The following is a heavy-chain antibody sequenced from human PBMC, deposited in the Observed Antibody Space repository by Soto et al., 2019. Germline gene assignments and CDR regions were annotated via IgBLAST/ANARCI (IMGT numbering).Heavy chain of an antibody. D-gene: IGHD6-6*01. CDR2: INPNSGGT. V-gene: IGHV1-2*04. J-gene: IGHJ6*02. CDR3: ARDYSSSDDYYYYGMDV. Sequence: ASVKVSCKASGYTFTGYYMHWVRQAPGQGLEWMGWINPNSGGTNYAQKFQGWVTMTRDTSISTAYMELSRLRSDDTAVYYCARDYSSSDDYYYYGMDVWGQGTTVTVSS. CDR1: GYTFTGYY.